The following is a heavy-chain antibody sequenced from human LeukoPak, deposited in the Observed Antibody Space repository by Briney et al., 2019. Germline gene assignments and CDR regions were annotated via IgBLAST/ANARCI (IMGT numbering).Heavy chain of an antibody. CDR3: ARVPVVSNYFDY. Sequence: PSQTLSLTCAVSGGSISSGGYYWSWIRQHPGKGLEWIGYIYYSGSTYYNPSLKSRVTISVDTSKNQFSLKLSSVTAADTAVYYCARVPVVSNYFDYWGQGTLVTVSS. D-gene: IGHD3-22*01. J-gene: IGHJ4*02. CDR2: IYYSGST. V-gene: IGHV4-31*11. CDR1: GGSISSGGYY.